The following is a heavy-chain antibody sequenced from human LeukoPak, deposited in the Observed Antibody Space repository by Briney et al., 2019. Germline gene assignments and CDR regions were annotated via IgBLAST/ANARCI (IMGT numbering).Heavy chain of an antibody. CDR1: GFTVSSNY. CDR2: IYSGGST. Sequence: GGSLRLSCAASGFTVSSNYMSWVRQAPGKGLEWVSVIYSGGSTYYADSVKGRFTISRDNSKNTLYLQMNSLRASDTAVYYCAKGGIIVGETSHFDYWGQGTLVTVSS. V-gene: IGHV3-53*01. J-gene: IGHJ4*02. D-gene: IGHD1-26*01. CDR3: AKGGIIVGETSHFDY.